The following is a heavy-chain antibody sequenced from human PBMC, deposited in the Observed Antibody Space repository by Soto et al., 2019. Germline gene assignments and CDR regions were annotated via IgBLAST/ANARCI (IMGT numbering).Heavy chain of an antibody. D-gene: IGHD6-13*01. J-gene: IGHJ4*02. CDR3: ARVSSSWYRDFDY. Sequence: SLRLSCAASGFTVSSNYMSWVRQAPGKGLEWVSVIYSGGSTYYADSVKGRFTISRDNSKNTLYLQMNSLRAEDTAVYYCARVSSSWYRDFDYWGQGTLVTVS. CDR1: GFTVSSNY. V-gene: IGHV3-66*01. CDR2: IYSGGST.